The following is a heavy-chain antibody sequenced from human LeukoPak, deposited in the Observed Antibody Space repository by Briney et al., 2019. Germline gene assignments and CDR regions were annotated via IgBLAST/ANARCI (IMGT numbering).Heavy chain of an antibody. D-gene: IGHD3-3*01. J-gene: IGHJ4*02. V-gene: IGHV1-2*02. CDR3: ARVQPSNPFWDY. Sequence: GASVKVSCKASGYTFTGYYMHWVRQAPGQGLEWMGWINPNSGGTNYAQKFQGRVTMTRDTSISTAYMELSRLRSDDTAVYHCARVQPSNPFWDYWGQGTLVTVSS. CDR1: GYTFTGYY. CDR2: INPNSGGT.